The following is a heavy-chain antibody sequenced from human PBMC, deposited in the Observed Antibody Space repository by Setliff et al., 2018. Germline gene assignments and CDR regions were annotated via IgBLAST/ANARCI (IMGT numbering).Heavy chain of an antibody. J-gene: IGHJ4*02. Sequence: PSETLSLSCAASGFTFTNYWINWVRQAPGKGLEWVANIKQDESEKHYVGSVKGRFTISRDNARNSVYLQMNSLRPEDTAVYYCARTCSGSGCYAGLESWGQGTPVTVSS. V-gene: IGHV3-7*01. CDR3: ARTCSGSGCYAGLES. CDR1: GFTFTNYW. CDR2: IKQDESEK. D-gene: IGHD2-15*01.